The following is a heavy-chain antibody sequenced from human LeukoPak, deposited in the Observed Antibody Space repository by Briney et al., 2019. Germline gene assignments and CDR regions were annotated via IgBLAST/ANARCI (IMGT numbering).Heavy chain of an antibody. V-gene: IGHV1-2*06. J-gene: IGHJ3*02. CDR2: INPNSGGT. CDR1: GGTFSSYA. D-gene: IGHD1-26*01. CDR3: ARMGGDAFDI. Sequence: ASVQVSCKASGGTFSSYAISWVRQAPGQGLEWMGRINPNSGGTNYAQKFQGRVTMTRDTSISTAYMELSRLRSDDTAVYYCARMGGDAFDIWGQGTMVTVSS.